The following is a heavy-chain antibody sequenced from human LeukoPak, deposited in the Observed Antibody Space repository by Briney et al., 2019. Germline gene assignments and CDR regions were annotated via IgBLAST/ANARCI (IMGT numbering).Heavy chain of an antibody. Sequence: SETLSLTCTVSGGSMRNYYWSWIRQPPGKGLEWIGYVSYSGSTNYNPSLKSRVTISVDTSKNQFSPKLGSVTAADTAVYYCASVRIGYTYDSEYWGQGTLVTVSS. V-gene: IGHV4-59*01. CDR3: ASVRIGYTYDSEY. CDR1: GGSMRNYY. CDR2: VSYSGST. J-gene: IGHJ4*02. D-gene: IGHD5-18*01.